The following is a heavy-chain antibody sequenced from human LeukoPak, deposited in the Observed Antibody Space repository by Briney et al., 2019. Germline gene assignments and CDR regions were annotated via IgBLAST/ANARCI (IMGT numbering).Heavy chain of an antibody. CDR3: ARDFVVPAAMRSPRRYYFDY. Sequence: SVKVSCKASGGTFSSYAIGWVRQAPGQGLEWMGGIIPIFGTANYAQKFQGRVTITTDESTSTAYMELSSLRSEDTAVYYCARDFVVPAAMRSPRRYYFDYWGQGTLVTVSS. J-gene: IGHJ4*02. CDR1: GGTFSSYA. D-gene: IGHD2-2*01. V-gene: IGHV1-69*05. CDR2: IIPIFGTA.